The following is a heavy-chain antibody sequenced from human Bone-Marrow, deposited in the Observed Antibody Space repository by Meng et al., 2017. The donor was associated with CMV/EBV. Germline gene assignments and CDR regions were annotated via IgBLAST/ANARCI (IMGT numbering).Heavy chain of an antibody. CDR2: MNPNSGNT. D-gene: IGHD3-3*01. CDR1: GGTFSSYA. CDR3: ARGRPYYDFWSGYYRGGWFDP. J-gene: IGHJ5*02. Sequence: ASVKVSCKASGGTFSSYAISWVRQATGQGLEWMGWMNPNSGNTGYAQKFQGRVTMTRNTSISTAYMELSSLRSEDTAVYYCARGRPYYDFWSGYYRGGWFDPWGQGTLVTVSS. V-gene: IGHV1-8*02.